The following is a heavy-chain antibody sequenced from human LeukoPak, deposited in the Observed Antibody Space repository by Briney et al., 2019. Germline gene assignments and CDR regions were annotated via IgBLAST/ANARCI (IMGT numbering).Heavy chain of an antibody. CDR3: AKSGIPAGYCSSTSCYPKGLFDY. J-gene: IGHJ4*02. D-gene: IGHD2-2*03. V-gene: IGHV1-2*02. CDR2: INPNSGGT. CDR1: GYTFTSYY. Sequence: VASVKVSCKASGYTFTSYYMHWVRQAPGQGLEWMGWINPNSGGTNYAQKFQGRVTMTRDTSISTAYMELSRLRSDDTAVYYCAKSGIPAGYCSSTSCYPKGLFDYWGQGTLVTVSS.